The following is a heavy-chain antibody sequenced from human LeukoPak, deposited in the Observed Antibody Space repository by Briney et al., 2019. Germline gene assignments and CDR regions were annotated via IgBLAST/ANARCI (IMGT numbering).Heavy chain of an antibody. CDR1: GGSISSSSYY. CDR2: IYSSGST. D-gene: IGHD5-18*01. CDR3: ASTDTSTFDY. V-gene: IGHV4-39*01. Sequence: SETLSLTCIVSGGSISSSSYYWGWIRQPPGKGLECIGSIYSSGSTYYNPSLKSRVTISVDTSKNQFSLKLSSVTAADTAVYYCASTDTSTFDYWGQGTLVTVSS. J-gene: IGHJ4*02.